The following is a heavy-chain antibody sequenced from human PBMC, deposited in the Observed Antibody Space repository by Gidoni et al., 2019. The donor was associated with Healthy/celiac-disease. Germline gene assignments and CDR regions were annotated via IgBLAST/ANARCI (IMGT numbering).Heavy chain of an antibody. J-gene: IGHJ5*02. Sequence: QITLKESGPTLVKPTQTLTLTCTFSGFSLRTSGVGVGWIRQPPGKALEWLALIYWNDDKRYSPSLKSRLTITKDTSKNQVVLTMTNMDPVDTATYYCAHSEIWFGELSYGVRFDPWGQGTLVTVSS. V-gene: IGHV2-5*01. CDR2: IYWNDDK. CDR3: AHSEIWFGELSYGVRFDP. D-gene: IGHD3-10*01. CDR1: GFSLRTSGVG.